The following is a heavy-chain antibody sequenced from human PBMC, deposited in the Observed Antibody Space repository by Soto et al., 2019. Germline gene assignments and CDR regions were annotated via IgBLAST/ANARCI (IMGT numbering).Heavy chain of an antibody. CDR3: ASQRLPGPYCFDY. CDR2: ISYDGSNK. V-gene: IGHV3-30-3*01. J-gene: IGHJ4*02. Sequence: QVQLVESGGGVVQPGRSLRLSCTASGFSFSRYTMHWVRQAPGKGLEWVAVISYDGSNKDYADSVRGRCTISRDNSKRTVYLQVSSLTTEDTAVYYCASQRLPGPYCFDYWGQGSLVTVSS. D-gene: IGHD6-25*01. CDR1: GFSFSRYT.